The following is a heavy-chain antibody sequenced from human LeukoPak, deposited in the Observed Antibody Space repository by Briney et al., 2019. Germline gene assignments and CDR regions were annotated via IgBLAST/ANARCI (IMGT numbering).Heavy chain of an antibody. CDR3: AKRRVGAYLDY. CDR1: GFTFSSYA. D-gene: IGHD1-26*01. V-gene: IGHV3-23*01. Sequence: GGPLRLSCAASGFTFSSYAMSWVRQAPGKGLEWVLAISGSGGSTYYADSVKGRFTISRDNSKNTLYLQMNSLRAEDTAVCYCAKRRVGAYLDYWGQGTLVTVSS. CDR2: ISGSGGST. J-gene: IGHJ4*02.